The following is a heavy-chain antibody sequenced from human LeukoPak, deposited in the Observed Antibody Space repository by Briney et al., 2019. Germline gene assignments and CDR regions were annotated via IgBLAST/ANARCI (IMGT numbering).Heavy chain of an antibody. CDR2: IYYSGNT. V-gene: IGHV4-39*07. CDR1: GGSIFSSNSY. D-gene: IGHD3-22*01. CDR3: ARGRITMIVVVEPFDY. Sequence: SETLSLTCTVSGGSIFSSNSYWGWIRQPPGKGLEWIGSIYYSGNTYYNPSLKSRVTISVDTSKNQFSLKLSSVTAADTAVYYCARGRITMIVVVEPFDYWGQGTLVTVSS. J-gene: IGHJ4*02.